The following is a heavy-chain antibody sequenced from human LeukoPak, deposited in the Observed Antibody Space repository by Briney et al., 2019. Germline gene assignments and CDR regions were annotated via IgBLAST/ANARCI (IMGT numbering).Heavy chain of an antibody. CDR2: IYYSGST. V-gene: IGHV4-59*01. Sequence: PSETLSLTCTVSGGSISSYYWSWIRQPPGKGLEYIGYIYYSGSTKYNPSLKSRVTISVDASKTQFSLKLNSVTAADTAVYYCARGSRELYYFDYWGQGTLVTVSS. CDR3: ARGSRELYYFDY. J-gene: IGHJ4*02. CDR1: GGSISSYY. D-gene: IGHD1-7*01.